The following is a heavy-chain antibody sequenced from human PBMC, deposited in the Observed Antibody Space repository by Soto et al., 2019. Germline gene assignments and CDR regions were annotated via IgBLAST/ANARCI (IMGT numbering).Heavy chain of an antibody. V-gene: IGHV2-70*11. D-gene: IGHD2-15*01. CDR1: GFSLSTSGMC. J-gene: IGHJ4*02. Sequence: GSGPTLVNPTQTLTLTCTFSGFSLSTSGMCVSWIRQPPGKALEWLARIDWDDDKYYSTSLKTRLTISKDTSKNQVVLTMTNMDPVDTATYYCARSYGGGTWKDFDYWGQGTLVTVSS. CDR3: ARSYGGGTWKDFDY. CDR2: IDWDDDK.